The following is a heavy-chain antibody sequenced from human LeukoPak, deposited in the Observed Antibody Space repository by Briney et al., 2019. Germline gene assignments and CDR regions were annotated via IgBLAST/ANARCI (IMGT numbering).Heavy chain of an antibody. D-gene: IGHD2-2*01. Sequence: GGSLSLSCAASGFTFSSYAMSWVRQAPGKGLEWVSAISGSGGSTYYADSVKGRFTISRDNSKNTLYLQMNSLRAEDTAVYYCAKDQGYCSSTSCYYYFDYWGQGTLVTVSS. CDR1: GFTFSSYA. CDR2: ISGSGGST. CDR3: AKDQGYCSSTSCYYYFDY. J-gene: IGHJ4*02. V-gene: IGHV3-23*01.